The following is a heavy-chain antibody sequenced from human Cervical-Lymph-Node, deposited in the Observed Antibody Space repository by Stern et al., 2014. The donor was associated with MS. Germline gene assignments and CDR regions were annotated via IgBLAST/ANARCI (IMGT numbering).Heavy chain of an antibody. J-gene: IGHJ4*02. CDR3: ARECGSTSCYDF. CDR2: INPNSGNT. V-gene: IGHV1-8*01. CDR1: GYTFTSYD. D-gene: IGHD2-2*01. Sequence: DQLVESGAEAKKPGASVKVSCKASGYTFTSYDINWVRQATGQGLEWMAWINPNSGNTGYARKFQGRVTVTVDTSMSIAYMELRSLRSDDTAVYYCARECGSTSCYDFWGQGTLVTVSS.